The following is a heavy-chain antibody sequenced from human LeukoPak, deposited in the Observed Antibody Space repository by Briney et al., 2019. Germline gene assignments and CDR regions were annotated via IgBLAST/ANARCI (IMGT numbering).Heavy chain of an antibody. CDR3: ARGDGYHLV. J-gene: IGHJ4*02. Sequence: SETLSLTCTVSGASISGYYWDWIRQPPGEGLEWIGNIFHSGSTNYNPSPKSRVTISVDTSKNQFSLKLTSVTAADTAVYFCARGDGYHLVWGQGTLVTVSS. CDR1: GASISGYY. D-gene: IGHD5-18*01. CDR2: IFHSGST. V-gene: IGHV4-59*01.